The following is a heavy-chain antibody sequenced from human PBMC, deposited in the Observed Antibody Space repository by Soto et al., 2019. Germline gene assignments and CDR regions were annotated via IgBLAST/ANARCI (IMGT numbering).Heavy chain of an antibody. CDR2: INHSGST. V-gene: IGHV4-34*01. CDR3: ARGGSGWYYDY. CDR1: GGSFSGYY. Sequence: PSETLSLTCAVYGGSFSGYYWSWIRQPPGKGLEWIGEINHSGSTNYNPSLKSRVTISVDTSKNQFSLKLSSVTAAGTAVYYCARGGSGWYYDYWGQGTLVTVSS. D-gene: IGHD6-19*01. J-gene: IGHJ4*02.